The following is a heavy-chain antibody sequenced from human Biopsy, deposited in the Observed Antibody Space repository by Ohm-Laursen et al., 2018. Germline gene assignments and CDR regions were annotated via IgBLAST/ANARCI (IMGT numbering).Heavy chain of an antibody. J-gene: IGHJ6*02. V-gene: IGHV4-34*01. CDR2: INQSGST. D-gene: IGHD5-12*01. Sequence: SETLSLTCAVNGESSSGYFWNWIRQHPGKGLEWIGEINQSGSTKYNPSLKRRATLSADSSNSQFSLRLTSVTAADTAIYYCARGSGYFKLDVWGQGTTVTASS. CDR3: ARGSGYFKLDV. CDR1: GESSSGYF.